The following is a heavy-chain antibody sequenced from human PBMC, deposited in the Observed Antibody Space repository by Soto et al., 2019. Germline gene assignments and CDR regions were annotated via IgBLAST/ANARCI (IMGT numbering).Heavy chain of an antibody. CDR3: TTDRRLDGNYEFYGMDV. CDR2: IKSKTDGWTT. V-gene: IGHV3-15*01. CDR1: GFTASNPL. Sequence: PGESLRPACAASGFTASNPLMSWVRQAPGKGLEWVGRIKSKTDGWTTDYAAPVKGRFTISRDDSKNTLYLQMNSLKTEDTAVYYCTTDRRLDGNYEFYGMDVWGQGTTVTVSS. D-gene: IGHD3-9*01. J-gene: IGHJ6*02.